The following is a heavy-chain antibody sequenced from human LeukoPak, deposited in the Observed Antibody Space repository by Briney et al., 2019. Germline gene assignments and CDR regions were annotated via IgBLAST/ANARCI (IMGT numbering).Heavy chain of an antibody. CDR3: ARAGGSSWYVSLYY. CDR1: GGTFSINV. Sequence: GASVTVSFTASGGTFSINVISWVRQAPGQGLEWMGRIIPIIGTPDYAQKFQGRVTITADKSTHTAYMELTSLKSDDTAVYYCARAGGSSWYVSLYYWGQGTPVTVSS. V-gene: IGHV1-69*04. D-gene: IGHD6-13*01. J-gene: IGHJ4*02. CDR2: IIPIIGTP.